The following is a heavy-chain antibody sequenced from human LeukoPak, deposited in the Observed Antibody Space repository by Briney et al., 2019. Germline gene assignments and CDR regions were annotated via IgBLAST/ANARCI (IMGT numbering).Heavy chain of an antibody. D-gene: IGHD3-22*01. J-gene: IGHJ4*02. CDR1: GFTFSSYW. V-gene: IGHV3-7*01. CDR2: IKQDGSEK. Sequence: PGGSLRLSCAASGFTFSSYWMSWVRQAPGKGLEWVANIKQDGSEKYYVDSVKGRFTISRDNAKNSLYLKMNSLRAEDTAVYYCARLKRNGYYDSSGYYYFDYWGQGTLVTVSS. CDR3: ARLKRNGYYDSSGYYYFDY.